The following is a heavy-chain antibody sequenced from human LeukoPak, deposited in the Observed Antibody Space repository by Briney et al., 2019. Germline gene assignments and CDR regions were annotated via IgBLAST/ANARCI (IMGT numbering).Heavy chain of an antibody. Sequence: GRSLRLSCAASGFTFSSYGMHWVRQAPGKGLEWVAVIWYDGSNKYYADSVKGRFTISRDNSKNTLYLQMNSLSAEDTAVYYCARDGKDYFGMKYWAPAFDYWGQGTLVTVSS. D-gene: IGHD2/OR15-2a*01. V-gene: IGHV3-33*01. CDR1: GFTFSSYG. CDR3: ARDGKDYFGMKYWAPAFDY. J-gene: IGHJ4*02. CDR2: IWYDGSNK.